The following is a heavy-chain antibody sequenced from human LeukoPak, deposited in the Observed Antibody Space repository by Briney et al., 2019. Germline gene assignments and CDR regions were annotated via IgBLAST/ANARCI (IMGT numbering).Heavy chain of an antibody. Sequence: PSETLFLTCTVSGGSISSYYWSWIRQPPGKGLEWIGYIYYSGSTNYNPSLKSRVTISVDTSKNQFSLKLSSVTAADTAVYYCARRVGATRVFDYWGQGTLVTVSS. CDR2: IYYSGST. CDR3: ARRVGATRVFDY. D-gene: IGHD1-26*01. J-gene: IGHJ4*02. V-gene: IGHV4-59*08. CDR1: GGSISSYY.